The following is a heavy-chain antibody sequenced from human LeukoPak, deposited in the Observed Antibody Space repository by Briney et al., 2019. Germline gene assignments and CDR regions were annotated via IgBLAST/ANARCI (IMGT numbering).Heavy chain of an antibody. CDR1: GFTFSSYA. CDR3: AKGRCSGGSCYRGDYYGIDV. J-gene: IGHJ6*02. Sequence: GGSLRLSCAASGFTFSSYAMSWVRQAPGKGLEWVSAISGSGGSTYYADSVKGRFTISRDNSKNTLYLQMNSLRAEDTAVYYCAKGRCSGGSCYRGDYYGIDVWGQGTTVTVSS. D-gene: IGHD2-15*01. V-gene: IGHV3-23*01. CDR2: ISGSGGST.